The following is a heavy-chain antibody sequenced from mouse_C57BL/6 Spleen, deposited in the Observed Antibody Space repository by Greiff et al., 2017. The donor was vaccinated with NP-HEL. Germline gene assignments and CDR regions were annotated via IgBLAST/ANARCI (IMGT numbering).Heavy chain of an antibody. CDR3: TRVAYGYDGFAY. J-gene: IGHJ3*01. CDR2: IDPETGGT. CDR1: GYTFTDYE. V-gene: IGHV1-15*01. D-gene: IGHD2-2*01. Sequence: QVQLQQSGAELVRPGASVTLSCKASGYTFTDYEMNWVKQTPVHGLEWIGTIDPETGGTAYNQKFKGKAILTADKSSNTAYMELRSLTSEDSAVYYCTRVAYGYDGFAYWGQGTLVTVSA.